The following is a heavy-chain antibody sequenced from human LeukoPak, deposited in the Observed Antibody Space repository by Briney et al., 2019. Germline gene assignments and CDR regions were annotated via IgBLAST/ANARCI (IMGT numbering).Heavy chain of an antibody. J-gene: IGHJ5*02. CDR1: GGSISSYY. D-gene: IGHD1-1*01. V-gene: IGHV4-59*01. Sequence: SETLSLTCTVSGGSISSYYWSWIRQPPGKGLEWIGYISYSGSTNFNPSLKSRVTITVDTSKNQFSLKLSSVTAADTAVYYCAREGTAGTNLNWFDPWGQGTLVTVSS. CDR2: ISYSGST. CDR3: AREGTAGTNLNWFDP.